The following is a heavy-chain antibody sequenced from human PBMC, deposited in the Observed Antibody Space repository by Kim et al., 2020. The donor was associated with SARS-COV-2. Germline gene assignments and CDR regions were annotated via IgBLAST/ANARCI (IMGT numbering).Heavy chain of an antibody. J-gene: IGHJ6*02. CDR1: GFTFSSYG. Sequence: GGSLRLSCAASGFTFSSYGMHWVRQAPGKGLEWVAVIWYDGSNKYYADSVKGRFTISRDNSKNTLYLQMNSLRAEDTAVYYCAKDRIMPHYYYCMDVWGQGTTVTVSS. D-gene: IGHD3-16*01. CDR2: IWYDGSNK. V-gene: IGHV3-33*06. CDR3: AKDRIMPHYYYCMDV.